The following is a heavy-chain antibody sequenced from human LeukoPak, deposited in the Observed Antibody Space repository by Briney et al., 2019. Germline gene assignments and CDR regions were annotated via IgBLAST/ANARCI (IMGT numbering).Heavy chain of an antibody. CDR3: ARDWVGATTHFDY. J-gene: IGHJ4*02. CDR1: GYTFTSYG. V-gene: IGHV1-18*01. Sequence: WASVKVSCKASGYTFTSYGISWVREAPGQGLECMGWISAYNGNTNYAQKLQGRDTMTTDTSTSTAYMELRSLRSDDTAVYYWARDWVGATTHFDYWGQGTLVTVSS. D-gene: IGHD1-26*01. CDR2: ISAYNGNT.